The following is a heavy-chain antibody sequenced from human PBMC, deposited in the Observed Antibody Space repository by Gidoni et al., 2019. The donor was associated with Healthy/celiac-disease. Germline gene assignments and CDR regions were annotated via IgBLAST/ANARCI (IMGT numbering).Heavy chain of an antibody. D-gene: IGHD2-15*01. CDR1: GYTFTSSY. Sequence: QVQLVQSGAEVKKPGASVKVSCKASGYTFTSSYMHWVRQAPGQGLEWMGIINPSGGSTSYAQKFQGRVTMTRDTSTSTVYMELSSLRSEDTAVYYCARSSAIVVVVAATGRDWFDPWGQGTLVTVSS. J-gene: IGHJ5*02. V-gene: IGHV1-46*01. CDR3: ARSSAIVVVVAATGRDWFDP. CDR2: INPSGGST.